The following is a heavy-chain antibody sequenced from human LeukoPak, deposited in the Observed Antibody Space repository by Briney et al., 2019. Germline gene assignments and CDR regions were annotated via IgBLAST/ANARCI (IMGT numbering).Heavy chain of an antibody. CDR3: ARDPSSVALYFFDY. CDR2: IDANNGDT. J-gene: IGHJ4*02. CDR1: GYTIRGNN. Sequence: GASVKLSCKASGYTIRGNNIHWLRHAPGQGLEWMGWIDANNGDTKSAQKFQGRVTMSRDTSISTDYMDLSSLSPDDAAVYYCARDPSSVALYFFDYWGQGTLVTVSS. V-gene: IGHV1-2*02. D-gene: IGHD2-15*01.